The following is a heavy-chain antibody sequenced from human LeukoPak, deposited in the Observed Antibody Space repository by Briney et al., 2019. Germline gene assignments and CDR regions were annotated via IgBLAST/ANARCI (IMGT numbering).Heavy chain of an antibody. D-gene: IGHD3-10*01. Sequence: SETLSLTCTVSGGSISSGDYYWSWIRQPPGKGLEWIGYIYNSGSTYYNPSLKSRVSISVDTSKNQFSLKLSSVTAADTAVYYCARAGYSDSGTYFYFDYWGQGTLVTVSS. CDR2: IYNSGST. CDR1: GGSISSGDYY. CDR3: ARAGYSDSGTYFYFDY. V-gene: IGHV4-30-4*01. J-gene: IGHJ4*02.